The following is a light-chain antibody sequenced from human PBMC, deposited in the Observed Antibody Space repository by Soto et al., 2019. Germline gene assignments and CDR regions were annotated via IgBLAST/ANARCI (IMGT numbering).Light chain of an antibody. CDR3: QQYYSFPWT. Sequence: EIVMTQSPATLSVSPGERATLSCRASQSVSSNLAWYQQKPGQAPRLLIYDASTRATVIPARFSGSGSGTEFTLTISSLQSEDFATYYCQQYYSFPWTFGQGTKVDIK. V-gene: IGKV3-15*01. CDR1: QSVSSN. J-gene: IGKJ1*01. CDR2: DAS.